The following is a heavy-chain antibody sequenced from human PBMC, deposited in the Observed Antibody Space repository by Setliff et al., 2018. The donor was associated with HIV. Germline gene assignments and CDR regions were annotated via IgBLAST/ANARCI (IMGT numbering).Heavy chain of an antibody. CDR1: GYTFTRYF. V-gene: IGHV1-46*01. D-gene: IGHD6-6*01. J-gene: IGHJ1*01. CDR3: ARDPAPSSSASYFQH. CDR2: INPSSGST. Sequence: GASVKVSCKASGYTFTRYFMHCVRQAPGQGLEWLGMINPSSGSTTYAQKFQGRVTMTRDTSTSTVYMELSSLRSEDTAVYYCARDPAPSSSASYFQHWGQGTPVTVSS.